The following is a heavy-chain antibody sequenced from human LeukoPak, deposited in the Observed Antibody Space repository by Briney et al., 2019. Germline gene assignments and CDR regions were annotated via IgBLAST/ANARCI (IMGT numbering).Heavy chain of an antibody. D-gene: IGHD6-19*01. CDR2: IYPGDSDT. CDR1: GYSFTSHW. Sequence: GESLKISCKASGYSFTSHWIGWVRQMPGKGLEWMGIIYPGDSDTRYSPSFQGQVTISADKSISTAYLQWSTLQAPDTAMYYCARGDNSGWYFFDYWGQVTLVTVSS. V-gene: IGHV5-51*01. CDR3: ARGDNSGWYFFDY. J-gene: IGHJ4*02.